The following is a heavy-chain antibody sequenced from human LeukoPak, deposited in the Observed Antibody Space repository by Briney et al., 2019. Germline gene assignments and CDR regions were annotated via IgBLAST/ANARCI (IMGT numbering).Heavy chain of an antibody. CDR1: GGSISSSSYY. CDR2: IYYSGTT. V-gene: IGHV4-39*01. J-gene: IGHJ4*02. CDR3: ARLGAYYDSSVADY. D-gene: IGHD3-22*01. Sequence: SQTLSLTCTVSGGSISSSSYYWGWIRQPPGKGLEWIGSIYYSGTTYYNPSLKSRVTISVDTSKNQFSLKLSSVTAADTAVYYCARLGAYYDSSVADYWGQGTLVTVSS.